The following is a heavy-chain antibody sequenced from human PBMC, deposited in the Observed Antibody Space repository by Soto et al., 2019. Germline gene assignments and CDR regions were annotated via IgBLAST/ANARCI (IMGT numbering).Heavy chain of an antibody. Sequence: EVQLVESGGGLVQPGGSLRLSCAASGFTFSSYSMNWVRQAPGKGLEWISYINSGSNNIYYADSVKGRFTISRDNAKNSLYLQMNSLRAEDTAVYYCVRGHVCRGYWGQGTLVTVSS. CDR3: VRGHVCRGY. CDR1: GFTFSSYS. CDR2: INSGSNNI. V-gene: IGHV3-48*01. D-gene: IGHD2-8*01. J-gene: IGHJ4*02.